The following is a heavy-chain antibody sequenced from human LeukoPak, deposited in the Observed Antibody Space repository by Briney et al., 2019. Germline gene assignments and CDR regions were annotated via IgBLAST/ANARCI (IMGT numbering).Heavy chain of an antibody. CDR3: ARGLSLSGYLDAFDI. CDR1: GGSVSSSTNY. J-gene: IGHJ3*02. V-gene: IGHV4-39*07. CDR2: IYYSGST. D-gene: IGHD3-22*01. Sequence: SETLSLTCTVSGGSVSSSTNYWGWIRQPPGKGLEWIGTIYYSGSTYYNPSLKSRVSLSVDTSKNQFSLKLSSVTAADTAVYYCARGLSLSGYLDAFDIWGQGTMVTVSS.